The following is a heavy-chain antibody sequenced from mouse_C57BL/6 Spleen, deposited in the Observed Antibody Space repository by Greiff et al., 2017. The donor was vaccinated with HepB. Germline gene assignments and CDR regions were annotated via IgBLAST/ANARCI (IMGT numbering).Heavy chain of an antibody. D-gene: IGHD4-1*02. V-gene: IGHV7-3*01. J-gene: IGHJ2*01. CDR2: IRNKANGYTT. CDR1: GFTFTDYY. CDR3: ARYMDQLGPFDY. Sequence: EVKLMESGGGLVQPGGSLSLSCAASGFTFTDYYMSWVRQPPGKALEWLGFIRNKANGYTTEYSASVKGRFTISRDNSQSILYLQMNALRAEDSATYYCARYMDQLGPFDYWGQGTTLTVSS.